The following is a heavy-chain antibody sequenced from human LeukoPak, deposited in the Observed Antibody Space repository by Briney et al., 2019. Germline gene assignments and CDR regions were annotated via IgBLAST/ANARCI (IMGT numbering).Heavy chain of an antibody. CDR2: ISSSSSYI. J-gene: IGHJ3*02. Sequence: NPGGSLRLSCAASGFTFSSYSMNWVRQAPGKGLEWVSSISSSSSYIYYADSVKGRFTISRDNAKNSLYLQMNSLRAEDTAVYYCAKDSAPSTAPGSDAFDIWGQGTMVTVSS. D-gene: IGHD1-26*01. CDR3: AKDSAPSTAPGSDAFDI. CDR1: GFTFSSYS. V-gene: IGHV3-21*01.